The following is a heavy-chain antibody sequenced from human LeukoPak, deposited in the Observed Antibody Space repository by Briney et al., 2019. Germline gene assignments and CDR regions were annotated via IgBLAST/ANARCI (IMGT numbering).Heavy chain of an antibody. CDR3: ASQSRGYSSSWTY. V-gene: IGHV4-59*08. J-gene: IGHJ4*02. CDR2: IYYNGNT. D-gene: IGHD6-13*01. CDR1: GDTISSYY. Sequence: SETLSLTCTVSGDTISSYYWSWIRQPPGKGLEWIGYIYYNGNTNYNPSLKSRVTISVDTSKNQFSLKLSSVTAADTAVYYCASQSRGYSSSWTYWGQGTLVTVSS.